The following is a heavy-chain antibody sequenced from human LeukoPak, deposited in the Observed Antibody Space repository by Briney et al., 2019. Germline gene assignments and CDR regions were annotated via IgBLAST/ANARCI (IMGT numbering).Heavy chain of an antibody. Sequence: NPSETLSLTCTASGGSFSSYYWSWIRQAAGKGLEWIGHIYTSGTTNYNPSLKSRVTISEDTSKNQFSLKLSSVTAADTAVYYCARDRSYYMDVWGKGTTVTISS. V-gene: IGHV4-4*07. CDR1: GGSFSSYY. J-gene: IGHJ6*03. CDR3: ARDRSYYMDV. CDR2: IYTSGTT.